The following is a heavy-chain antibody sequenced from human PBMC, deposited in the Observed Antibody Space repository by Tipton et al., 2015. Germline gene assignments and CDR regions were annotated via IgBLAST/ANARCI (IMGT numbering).Heavy chain of an antibody. V-gene: IGHV3-23*01. CDR1: GFTFRTYN. Sequence: GSLRLSCAASGFTFRTYNMHWVRQAPGKGLEWVAVISNTGGNTYHADSVKGRFTISRDNSKSTLYLQMNNVRADDTAVYYCASGPGTTGLLWFGELFLQAFDIWGRGTMVTVSS. J-gene: IGHJ3*02. D-gene: IGHD3-10*01. CDR2: ISNTGGNT. CDR3: ASGPGTTGLLWFGELFLQAFDI.